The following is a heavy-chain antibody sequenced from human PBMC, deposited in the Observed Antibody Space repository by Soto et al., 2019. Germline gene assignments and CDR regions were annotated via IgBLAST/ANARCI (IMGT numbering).Heavy chain of an antibody. CDR1: GFTFSSYG. J-gene: IGHJ3*02. D-gene: IGHD3-22*01. V-gene: IGHV3-30*18. Sequence: QVQLVESGGGVVQPGRSLRLSCAASGFTFSSYGMHWVRQAGKGLEWVAVISYGGSDQFYADFVKGRYTISRDNSKNTIYLQMNSLRAEDTAVYYCVKEVRYYYDSRGGDAFDIWGQGTMVTVSS. CDR2: ISYGGSDQ. CDR3: VKEVRYYYDSRGGDAFDI.